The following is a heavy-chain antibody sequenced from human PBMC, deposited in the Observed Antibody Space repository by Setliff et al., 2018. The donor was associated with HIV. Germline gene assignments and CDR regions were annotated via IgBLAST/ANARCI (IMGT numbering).Heavy chain of an antibody. V-gene: IGHV4-59*08. Sequence: ETLSLTCTVSGDSINYKYWSWIRQSPGKGLEWIGYIFYSGSTNYNPSLKSRVTIFVDTSRNQFSLRMTSVTAADTAVYYCARQPSWGSIDYWGQGTLVTVSS. CDR1: GDSINYKY. D-gene: IGHD7-27*01. CDR2: IFYSGST. J-gene: IGHJ4*02. CDR3: ARQPSWGSIDY.